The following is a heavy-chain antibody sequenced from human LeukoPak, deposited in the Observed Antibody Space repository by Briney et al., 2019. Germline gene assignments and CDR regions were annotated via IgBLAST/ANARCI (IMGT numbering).Heavy chain of an antibody. J-gene: IGHJ4*02. CDR1: GGSISSSTSY. CDR2: IYYSGST. V-gene: IGHV4-39*07. D-gene: IGHD1/OR15-1a*01. CDR3: ARVSGLNNFDS. Sequence: PSETLSLTCIVSGGSISSSTSYWGWIRQSPGKGLEWIGSIYYSGSTYYNPSLKSRVTISVDTSKNQFSLKLSSVTAADTALYYCARVSGLNNFDSWGQGTLVTVSS.